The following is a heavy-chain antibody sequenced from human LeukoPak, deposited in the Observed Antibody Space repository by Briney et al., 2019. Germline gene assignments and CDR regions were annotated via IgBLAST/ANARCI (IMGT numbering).Heavy chain of an antibody. V-gene: IGHV1-3*01. J-gene: IGHJ5*02. Sequence: ASVKVSCKASGYTFTSYAMHWARQAPGQGLEWMGWINAGNGNTKYSQKFQGRVTITRDTSASTAYMELSSLRSEDTAVYYCARDLRGCSSTSCYGGGPFDPWGQGTLVTVSS. CDR3: ARDLRGCSSTSCYGGGPFDP. CDR1: GYTFTSYA. D-gene: IGHD2-2*01. CDR2: INAGNGNT.